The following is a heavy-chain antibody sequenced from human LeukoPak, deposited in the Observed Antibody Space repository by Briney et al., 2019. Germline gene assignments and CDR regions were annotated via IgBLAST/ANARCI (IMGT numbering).Heavy chain of an antibody. D-gene: IGHD4-17*01. CDR1: GFTFSSYA. CDR2: ITSSDRT. Sequence: PGGSLRLSCAASGFTFSSYAVAWVRQAPGKGLEWVSSITSSDRTYYADSMKGRFTISRDNSKNTLYMEMTSLRAEDTAVYYCAKGDYGDCYWGQGTLVTVSS. V-gene: IGHV3-23*01. J-gene: IGHJ4*02. CDR3: AKGDYGDCY.